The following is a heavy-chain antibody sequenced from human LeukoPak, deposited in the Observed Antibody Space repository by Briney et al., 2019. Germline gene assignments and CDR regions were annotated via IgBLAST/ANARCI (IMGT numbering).Heavy chain of an antibody. D-gene: IGHD2-21*02. CDR2: ISSSSSTI. J-gene: IGHJ4*02. Sequence: GGSLRLSCAASGFTFSSYSMNWVRQAPGKGLEWVSYISSSSSTIYYADSVKGRFTISRDNAKNSLYLQMNSLRAEDTAVYYCASVPHYCGGDCYPYWGQGTLVTVSS. CDR3: ASVPHYCGGDCYPY. CDR1: GFTFSSYS. V-gene: IGHV3-48*04.